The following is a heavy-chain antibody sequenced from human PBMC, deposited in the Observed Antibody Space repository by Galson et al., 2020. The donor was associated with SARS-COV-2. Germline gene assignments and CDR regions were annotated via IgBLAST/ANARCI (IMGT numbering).Heavy chain of an antibody. D-gene: IGHD3-22*01. CDR1: GYSVSTPNY. V-gene: IGHV4-38-2*02. J-gene: IGHJ2*01. CDR2: VYPSGTT. Sequence: SQTLSLPCTIPGYSVSTPNYWGWVRQPPGRGLEWIGSVYPSGTTYYNPSLKSRVTISVDTSKNQFSLRLDSVTAADTALYYCARQGVNMIVLVTVPGWYFDLWGRGTLVTVSS. CDR3: ARQGVNMIVLVTVPGWYFDL.